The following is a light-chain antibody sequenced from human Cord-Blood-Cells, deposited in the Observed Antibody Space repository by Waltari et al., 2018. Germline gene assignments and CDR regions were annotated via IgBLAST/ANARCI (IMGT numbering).Light chain of an antibody. CDR2: GAS. Sequence: EIVLTQSPAPLSVSPGERATLSCRAIQSVSSNLAWYQQKPGQAARLLIYGASTRATGIPTRFSGSGSGAEFTLTISSLQSEDCAVYYCQQYNNWPPERTFGQGTKVEIK. CDR3: QQYNNWPPERT. CDR1: QSVSSN. J-gene: IGKJ1*01. V-gene: IGKV3-15*01.